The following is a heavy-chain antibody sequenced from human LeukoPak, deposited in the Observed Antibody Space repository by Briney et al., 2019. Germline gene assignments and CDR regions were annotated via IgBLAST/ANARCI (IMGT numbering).Heavy chain of an antibody. CDR2: INSNSDGT. CDR1: GYTFTGYY. V-gene: IGHV1-2*02. J-gene: IGHJ4*02. CDR3: AREAYSTSSFDY. D-gene: IGHD6-6*01. Sequence: ASVKVSCKSSGYTFTGYYMHWVRQAPGQGLEWMGWINSNSDGTNYAQKFQGRVTMTRDTSSLTAYMELSRLRSDDTAVYFCAREAYSTSSFDYWGQGTLVTVSS.